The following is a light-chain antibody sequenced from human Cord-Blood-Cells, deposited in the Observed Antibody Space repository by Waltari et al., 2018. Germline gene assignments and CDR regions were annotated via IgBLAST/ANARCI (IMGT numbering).Light chain of an antibody. CDR1: QSIRGS. V-gene: IGKV1-39*01. J-gene: IGKJ1*01. Sequence: EIQMTQSPSSLSPYVGDRDTITCRASQSIRGSLNWYQQKTGKAPKLLIYAASKLQSGVPSRLSGSGSGTDFTLTISSLQPEDFATYYCQQSYSTPRTVGQGTKVEIK. CDR2: AAS. CDR3: QQSYSTPRT.